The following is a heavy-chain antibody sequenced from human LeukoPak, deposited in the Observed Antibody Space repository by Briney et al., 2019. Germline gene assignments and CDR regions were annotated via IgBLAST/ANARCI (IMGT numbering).Heavy chain of an antibody. CDR1: GYTFTGYY. CDR2: INPNSGGT. Sequence: SVKVSCKASGYTFTGYYMLWVRQAPGQGLEWMGWINPNSGGTNYAQNFQGRVTMTRDTSISTAYMELSSLRSDDTAVYYCARGVLYYRPFDPWGQGTLVTVSS. D-gene: IGHD2-8*01. J-gene: IGHJ5*02. CDR3: ARGVLYYRPFDP. V-gene: IGHV1-2*02.